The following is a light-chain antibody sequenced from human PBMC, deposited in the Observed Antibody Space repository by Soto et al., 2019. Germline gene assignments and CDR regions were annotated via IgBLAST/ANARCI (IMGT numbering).Light chain of an antibody. V-gene: IGKV3-15*01. CDR3: QQYEDWPIT. CDR2: GGS. J-gene: IGKJ5*01. Sequence: IVMSHSSATLSLSPGERVTLSCRASQGVSTHLAWYQQKPGQAARLLIYGGSTRAADLPARFSGSGSGTEFTLTITSLQSEDLAVYYCQQYEDWPITFGQGTRLEIK. CDR1: QGVSTH.